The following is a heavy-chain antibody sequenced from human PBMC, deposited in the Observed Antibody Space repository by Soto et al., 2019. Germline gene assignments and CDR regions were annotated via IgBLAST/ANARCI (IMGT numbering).Heavy chain of an antibody. J-gene: IGHJ3*02. Sequence: QVQLQESGPGLVKPSETLSLTCTVSGGSISSYYWSWIRQPPGKGLEWIGYIYYSGSTNYNPSLKSRVTIPVDTSKSQFSLKLSSVTAADTAVYYCATDHGVYYGSGRGGAFDIWGQATMVTVSS. CDR2: IYYSGST. V-gene: IGHV4-59*01. CDR3: ATDHGVYYGSGRGGAFDI. D-gene: IGHD3-10*01. CDR1: GGSISSYY.